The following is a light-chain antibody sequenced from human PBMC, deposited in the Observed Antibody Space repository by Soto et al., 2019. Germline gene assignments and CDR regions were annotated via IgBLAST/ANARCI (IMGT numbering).Light chain of an antibody. CDR3: QQRGNWPRT. CDR2: DAS. CDR1: QSVSSY. Sequence: EIVLTQSPATLSLSPGGRATLSCRASQSVSSYLAWYQQKPGQAPRLLIYDASNRATDIPARFSGSGSGTDFTLTISSLEPEDFAVYYCQQRGNWPRTFGQGTKLEIK. V-gene: IGKV3-11*01. J-gene: IGKJ2*01.